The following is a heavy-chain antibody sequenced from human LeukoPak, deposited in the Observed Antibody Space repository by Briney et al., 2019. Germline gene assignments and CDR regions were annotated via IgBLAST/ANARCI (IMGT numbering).Heavy chain of an antibody. Sequence: GGSMRLSCVCSGFTFNRHSMNWVHQAPGKRLEWISYISSSSSNIYYSDSVEGRFTISRDNAKSSVYLQMNSLRAEDTAVYFCARDRAGYNWVDYWGQGTLVSVSS. D-gene: IGHD5-24*01. V-gene: IGHV3-48*01. CDR3: ARDRAGYNWVDY. CDR1: GFTFNRHS. CDR2: ISSSSSNI. J-gene: IGHJ4*02.